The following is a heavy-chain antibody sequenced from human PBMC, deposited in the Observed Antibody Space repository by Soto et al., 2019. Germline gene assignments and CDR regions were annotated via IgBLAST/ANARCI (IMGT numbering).Heavy chain of an antibody. J-gene: IGHJ4*02. Sequence: EVQLVESGGGLVQPGRSLRLSCAASGFTFDDYAMHWVRQAPGKGLEWVSGISWNSGSIGYADSVKGRFTISRDNAKISLYLQMNSLRAEDTALYYCAKDWGSSWYFDYWGQGTLVTVSS. CDR2: ISWNSGSI. CDR1: GFTFDDYA. D-gene: IGHD6-13*01. V-gene: IGHV3-9*01. CDR3: AKDWGSSWYFDY.